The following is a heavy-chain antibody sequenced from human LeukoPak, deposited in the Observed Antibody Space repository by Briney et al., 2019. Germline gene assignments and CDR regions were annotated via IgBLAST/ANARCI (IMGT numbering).Heavy chain of an antibody. V-gene: IGHV3-33*01. CDR3: ARAIGYGSGSYYMPDY. D-gene: IGHD3-10*01. Sequence: GRSLRLSCAASGFTFSSYGMHWVRQAPGKGLEWVAVIWYDGSNKYYADSVKGRFTISRDNSKNTLYLQMNSLRAEDTAVYYCARAIGYGSGSYYMPDYWGQGTLVTVSS. CDR2: IWYDGSNK. J-gene: IGHJ4*02. CDR1: GFTFSSYG.